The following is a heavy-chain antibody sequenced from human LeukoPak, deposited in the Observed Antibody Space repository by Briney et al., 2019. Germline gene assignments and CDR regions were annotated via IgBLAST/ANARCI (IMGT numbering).Heavy chain of an antibody. Sequence: PGGSLRLSCAASGSTFSGSAMHWVRQASGKGLEWVGRIGSRANTYATAYAASVKGRFTISRDDPKNRAYLQMNSLKTEDTAVYYCTRHSDSSGWYAGIDAFDIWGQGTMVTVSS. CDR3: TRHSDSSGWYAGIDAFDI. V-gene: IGHV3-73*01. J-gene: IGHJ3*02. CDR1: GSTFSGSA. CDR2: IGSRANTYAT. D-gene: IGHD6-19*01.